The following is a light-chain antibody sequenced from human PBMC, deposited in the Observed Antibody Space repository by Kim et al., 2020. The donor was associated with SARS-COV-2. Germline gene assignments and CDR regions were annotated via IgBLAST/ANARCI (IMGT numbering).Light chain of an antibody. CDR3: RQTYDTPYT. CDR1: QNIIRH. Sequence: DIQMTQSPSSLSAFVGDSVTITCRASQNIIRHLNWYQQKPGKAPKVVIYGASTLQSGVPSRFSGSGSETDFTLTITSLQPQDFGTYYCRQTYDTPYTFGQGTKLEIK. J-gene: IGKJ2*01. CDR2: GAS. V-gene: IGKV1-39*01.